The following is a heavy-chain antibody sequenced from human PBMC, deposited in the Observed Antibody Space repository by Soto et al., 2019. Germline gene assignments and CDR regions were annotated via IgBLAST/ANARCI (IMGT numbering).Heavy chain of an antibody. CDR2: ISGSGGST. Sequence: EVQLLESGGGLVQPGGSLRLSCAASGITFSNYVMSWVRQAPGKGLEWVSGISGSGGSTYYADSVKGRFTICRDNSKNTLYLEMNSLRVEDTAVYYCAKGRGYSGYDSPDYWGQGTLVTVSS. D-gene: IGHD5-12*01. V-gene: IGHV3-23*01. CDR1: GITFSNYV. CDR3: AKGRGYSGYDSPDY. J-gene: IGHJ4*02.